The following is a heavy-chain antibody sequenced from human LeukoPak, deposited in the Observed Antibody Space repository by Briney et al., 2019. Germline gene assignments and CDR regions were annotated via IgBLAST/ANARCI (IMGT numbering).Heavy chain of an antibody. Sequence: GGSLRLSCAASGFTFSSYSMNWVRQAPGKGLEWVSSSSSSSSYKYYADSVKGRFTISRDNAKNSLYLQMNSLRAEDTAVYYCARGVDDSSGYYPDYFDYWGQGTLVTVSS. CDR2: SSSSSSYK. V-gene: IGHV3-21*01. CDR1: GFTFSSYS. D-gene: IGHD3-22*01. CDR3: ARGVDDSSGYYPDYFDY. J-gene: IGHJ4*02.